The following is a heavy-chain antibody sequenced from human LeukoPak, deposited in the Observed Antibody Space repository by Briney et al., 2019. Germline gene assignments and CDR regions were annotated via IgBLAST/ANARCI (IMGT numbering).Heavy chain of an antibody. Sequence: PGGSLRLSCAASGFTFSSYGMHWVRQAPGKGLEWVAVISYDGSNKYYADSVKGRFTISRDNSKNTLYLQMNSLRAEDTAVYYCAKDTRIAVAGSFLQDYWGQGTLVTVSS. CDR3: AKDTRIAVAGSFLQDY. D-gene: IGHD6-19*01. V-gene: IGHV3-30*18. J-gene: IGHJ4*02. CDR1: GFTFSSYG. CDR2: ISYDGSNK.